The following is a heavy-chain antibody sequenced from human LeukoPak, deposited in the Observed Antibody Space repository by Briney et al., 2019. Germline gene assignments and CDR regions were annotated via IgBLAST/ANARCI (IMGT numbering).Heavy chain of an antibody. CDR1: GYTFSGYG. V-gene: IGHV1-18*01. CDR3: ARDLDGSGSYYTDY. CDR2: IRVYSGNP. J-gene: IGHJ4*02. Sequence: ASVKVSCKASGYTFSGYGINWVRQAPGQGLEWMGWIRVYSGNPNYAQRFQGRVTMTTDTSTSTAYMELRSLRSDDTAVYYCARDLDGSGSYYTDYWGQGTLVTVSS. D-gene: IGHD3-10*01.